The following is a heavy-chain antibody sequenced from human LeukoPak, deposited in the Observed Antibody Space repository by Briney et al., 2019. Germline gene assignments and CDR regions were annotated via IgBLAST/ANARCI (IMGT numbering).Heavy chain of an antibody. Sequence: GGSLRLSCAASGFTFSSYAMSWVRQAPGKGLEWVSAISGSGGSTYYADSVKGRFTISRDNSKNTLYLQMNSLRAEDTAVYYCAKDPLTTVTTSSYFDYWGQGTLVTVS. CDR1: GFTFSSYA. V-gene: IGHV3-23*01. CDR2: ISGSGGST. J-gene: IGHJ4*02. D-gene: IGHD4-11*01. CDR3: AKDPLTTVTTSSYFDY.